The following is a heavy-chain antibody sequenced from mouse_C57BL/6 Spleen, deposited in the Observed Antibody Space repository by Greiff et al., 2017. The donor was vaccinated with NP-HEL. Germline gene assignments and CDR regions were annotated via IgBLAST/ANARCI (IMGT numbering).Heavy chain of an antibody. CDR1: GYAFSSYW. Sequence: LVESGAELVKPGASVKISCKASGYAFSSYWMNWVKQRPGKGLEWIGQIYPGDGDTNYNGKFKGKATLTADKSSSTAYMQLSSLTSEDSAVYFCARENGDWYFDVWGTGTTVTVSS. J-gene: IGHJ1*03. CDR2: IYPGDGDT. V-gene: IGHV1-80*01. CDR3: ARENGDWYFDV.